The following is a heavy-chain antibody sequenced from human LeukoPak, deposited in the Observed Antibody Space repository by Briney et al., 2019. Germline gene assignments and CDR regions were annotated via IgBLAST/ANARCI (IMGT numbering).Heavy chain of an antibody. Sequence: SETLSLTCTVSGGSISGAYYWTWIRQLPEKGLEWIGNMYYSGGTFYNPSLKSRVVISVDSSKNQFSLNLSSVTAADTGVYYCARHTGGYDSSGYYPNYFYNGLGVWGQGTTVTVSS. J-gene: IGHJ6*02. CDR1: GGSISGAYY. D-gene: IGHD3-22*01. CDR3: ARHTGGYDSSGYYPNYFYNGLGV. CDR2: MYYSGGT. V-gene: IGHV4-31*03.